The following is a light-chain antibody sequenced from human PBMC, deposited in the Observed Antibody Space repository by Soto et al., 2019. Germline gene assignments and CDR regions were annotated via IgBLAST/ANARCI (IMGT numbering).Light chain of an antibody. V-gene: IGKV3-20*01. J-gene: IGKJ4*01. Sequence: EIVLTQSPVTLSLSPGEKATLSCRASQHIRTDLAWYQQRPGQAPRLLIYGASARATGIPARFSGSGSGTDFTLTISRLEPEDFAVYYCQQYGSSPLTFGGGTKVDIK. CDR2: GAS. CDR1: QHIRTD. CDR3: QQYGSSPLT.